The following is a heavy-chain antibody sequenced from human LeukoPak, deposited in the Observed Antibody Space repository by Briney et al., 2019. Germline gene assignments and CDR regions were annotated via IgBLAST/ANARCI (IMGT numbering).Heavy chain of an antibody. CDR2: IYHSGST. D-gene: IGHD1-26*01. V-gene: IGHV4-38-2*02. CDR1: GGSISSGYY. CDR3: ARISGSYHYFDY. Sequence: SETLSLTCTVSGGSISSGYYWGWIRQPPGKGLEWIGSIYHSGSTYYNPSLKSRVTISVDTSKNQFSLKLSSVTATDTAVYYCARISGSYHYFDYWGQGTLVTVSS. J-gene: IGHJ4*02.